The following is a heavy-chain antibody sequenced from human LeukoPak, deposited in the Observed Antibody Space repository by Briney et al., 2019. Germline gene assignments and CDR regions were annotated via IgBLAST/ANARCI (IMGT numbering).Heavy chain of an antibody. CDR3: ARVFSGY. V-gene: IGHV1-18*01. CDR1: GYSFSTYG. D-gene: IGHD3-10*02. CDR2: ISGYNGNT. J-gene: IGHJ4*02. Sequence: ASVKVSCKASGYSFSTYGVAWVRQAPGQGLEWMGWISGYNGNTGYVQRFQDRVTMTTDTSTTTAYMELRSLRSDDTAVYFCARVFSGYWGQGTLVTVSS.